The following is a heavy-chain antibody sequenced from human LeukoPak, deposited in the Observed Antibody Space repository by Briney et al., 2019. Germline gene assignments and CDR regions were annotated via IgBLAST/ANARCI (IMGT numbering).Heavy chain of an antibody. CDR2: IYYSGST. V-gene: IGHV4-59*01. J-gene: IGHJ6*02. CDR3: ARDKVGIAVAGTGVYYYYGMDV. D-gene: IGHD6-19*01. CDR1: GGSISSYY. Sequence: SETLSLTCTVSGGSISSYYWSWLRQPPGKGLEWIGYIYYSGSTNYNPSLKSRVTISVNTSKNQFSLKLSSVTAADTAVYYCARDKVGIAVAGTGVYYYYGMDVWGQGTTVTVSS.